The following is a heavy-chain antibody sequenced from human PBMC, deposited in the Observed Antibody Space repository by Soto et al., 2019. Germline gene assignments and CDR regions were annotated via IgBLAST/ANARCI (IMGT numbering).Heavy chain of an antibody. CDR3: AKSPSSSWSYSWFDT. D-gene: IGHD6-13*01. Sequence: EVQLLESGGDLVQPGGSLRLSCAASGFSFSSYAMSWVRQTPGKGLEWVSSVSASGGSTDYADSVKGRFTISRDNSRSKLYLQMNNLRVEDTAVHYCAKSPSSSWSYSWFDTWGQGTLVTVSS. V-gene: IGHV3-23*01. CDR1: GFSFSSYA. J-gene: IGHJ5*02. CDR2: VSASGGST.